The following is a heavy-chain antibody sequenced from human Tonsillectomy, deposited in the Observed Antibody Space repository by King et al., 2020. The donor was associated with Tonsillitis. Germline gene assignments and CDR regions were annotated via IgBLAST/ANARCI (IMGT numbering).Heavy chain of an antibody. CDR2: IIPVLGIA. Sequence: QLVQSGAEVKKPGSSVKVSCKASGGTFSSSVISWVRQAPGQGLEWMGRIIPVLGIANYAQKFQGRVTITAVKSTSTAYMEVSSLRSEDTAVYYCARDGAAYDSSGYYPYYFDYWGQGTLVTVSS. J-gene: IGHJ4*02. D-gene: IGHD3-22*01. CDR3: ARDGAAYDSSGYYPYYFDY. V-gene: IGHV1-69*04. CDR1: GGTFSSSV.